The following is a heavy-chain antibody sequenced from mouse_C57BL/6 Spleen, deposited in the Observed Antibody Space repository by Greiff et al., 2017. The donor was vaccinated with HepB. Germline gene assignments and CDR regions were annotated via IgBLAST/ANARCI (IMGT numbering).Heavy chain of an antibody. CDR2: IRSKSSNYAT. J-gene: IGHJ3*01. D-gene: IGHD2-4*01. CDR1: GFTFNTYA. Sequence: EVQGVESGGGLVQPKGSLKLSCAASGFTFNTYAMHWVRQAPGKGLEWVARIRSKSSNYATYYADSVKDRFTISRDDSQSMLYLQMNNLKTEDTAMYYCVREYDYDEGAWFAYWGQGTLVTVSA. CDR3: VREYDYDEGAWFAY. V-gene: IGHV10-3*01.